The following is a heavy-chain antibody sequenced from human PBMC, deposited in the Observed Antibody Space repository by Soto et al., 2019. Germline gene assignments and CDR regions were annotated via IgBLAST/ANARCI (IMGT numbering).Heavy chain of an antibody. J-gene: IGHJ4*02. V-gene: IGHV2-5*02. CDR2: IYWDDDK. D-gene: IGHD3-10*01. Sequence: QITLKESGPTLVEPTQTLTLTCTFSEFSLTTSGVGVGWIRQPPGKALEWLALIYWDDDKRYSPSLKSRLTISKDTSKNQVVLTMSNMDPVDTATYFCAQSVAGNFDYWGQGILVTVSS. CDR3: AQSVAGNFDY. CDR1: EFSLTTSGVG.